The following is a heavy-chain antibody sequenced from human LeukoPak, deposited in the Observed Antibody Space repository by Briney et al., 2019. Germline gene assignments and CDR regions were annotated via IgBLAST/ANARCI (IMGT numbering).Heavy chain of an antibody. V-gene: IGHV3-7*01. Sequence: PGGSLRLSCAASGFTFSNYWMTWVRQAPGKGLEWVANIKQDGSDKYYVDSVKGRFTISRDNAKSSLYLQMNSLRAEDTAVYYCAKWTPDYYGSGNEGLGFDPWGQGTLVTVSS. J-gene: IGHJ5*02. D-gene: IGHD3-10*01. CDR2: IKQDGSDK. CDR3: AKWTPDYYGSGNEGLGFDP. CDR1: GFTFSNYW.